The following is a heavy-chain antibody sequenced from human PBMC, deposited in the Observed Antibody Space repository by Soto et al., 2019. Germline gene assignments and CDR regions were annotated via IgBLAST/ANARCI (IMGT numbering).Heavy chain of an antibody. Sequence: ASVKVSYKASGYTFTSYGISWVRQAPGQGLEWMGWISAYNGNTNYAQKLQGRVTMTTDTSTSTAYMELRSLRSDDTAVYYCARDISSSWSYYYYGMDVWGQGTTVTVSS. D-gene: IGHD6-13*01. J-gene: IGHJ6*02. CDR2: ISAYNGNT. V-gene: IGHV1-18*04. CDR1: GYTFTSYG. CDR3: ARDISSSWSYYYYGMDV.